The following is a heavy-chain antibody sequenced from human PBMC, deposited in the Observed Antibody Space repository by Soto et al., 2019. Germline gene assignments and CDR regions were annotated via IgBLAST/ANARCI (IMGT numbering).Heavy chain of an antibody. CDR3: ARVGPHVLRYFDWLLYLDY. Sequence: SVKVSCKASGGTFSSYAISWVRQAPGQGLEWMGGIIPIFGTANYAQKFQGRVTITADKSTSTAYMELSSLRSEDTAVYYCARVGPHVLRYFDWLLYLDYWGHGTLVTVSS. CDR2: IIPIFGTA. J-gene: IGHJ4*01. V-gene: IGHV1-69*06. CDR1: GGTFSSYA. D-gene: IGHD3-9*01.